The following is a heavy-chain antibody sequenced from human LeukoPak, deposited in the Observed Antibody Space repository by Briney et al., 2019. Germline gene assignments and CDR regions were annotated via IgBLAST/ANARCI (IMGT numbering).Heavy chain of an antibody. Sequence: GGSLRLSCTASGFXFNGYSINWVRQAPGKGLEWVSSISTSSSYIYYADSVKGRFTISRNNPKNSLYLQMNSLRAEDTAVYYCARNRGDPSYFDYWGQGTLVTVSS. J-gene: IGHJ4*02. D-gene: IGHD4-17*01. CDR1: GFXFNGYS. V-gene: IGHV3-21*01. CDR3: ARNRGDPSYFDY. CDR2: ISTSSSYI.